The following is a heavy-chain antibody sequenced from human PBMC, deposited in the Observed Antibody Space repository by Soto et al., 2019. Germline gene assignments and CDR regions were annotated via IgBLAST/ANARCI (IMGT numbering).Heavy chain of an antibody. CDR3: ARGHPYYYDSSGYYDP. D-gene: IGHD3-22*01. CDR1: GCSISSNNYY. CDR2: IYYSGST. V-gene: IGHV4-30-4*08. Sequence: PSETLSLTCTFSGCSISSNNYYWGWIRQPPGKGLEWIGYIYYSGSTYYNPSLKSRVTISVDTSKNQFSLKLSSVTAADTAVYYCARGHPYYYDSSGYYDPWGQGTLVTVSS. J-gene: IGHJ5*02.